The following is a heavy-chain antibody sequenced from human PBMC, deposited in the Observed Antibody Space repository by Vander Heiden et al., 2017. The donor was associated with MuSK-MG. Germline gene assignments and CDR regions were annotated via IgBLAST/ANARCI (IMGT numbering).Heavy chain of an antibody. CDR3: ASTAGAAMFYADDRGYFSNYYGMDV. CDR2: IGGTSRTI. CDR1: GLNFNRVP. D-gene: IGHD3-22*01. Sequence: EVQLVESGGGLVQPGGCLRLSCAASGLNFNRVPMNWVRQAPGKGLEWLSYIGGTSRTIYYADSVKGRFTISRDNAKNSLYLQMNSLRGEDTAVYYCASTAGAAMFYADDRGYFSNYYGMDVWGQGTTVTVSS. V-gene: IGHV3-48*01. J-gene: IGHJ6*02.